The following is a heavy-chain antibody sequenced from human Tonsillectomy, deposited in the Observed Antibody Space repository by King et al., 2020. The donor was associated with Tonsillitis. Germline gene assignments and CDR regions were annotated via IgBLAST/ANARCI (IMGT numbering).Heavy chain of an antibody. J-gene: IGHJ5*02. Sequence: QLQESGPGLVKPSETLSLTCTVSGGSISSYYWSWIRQPPGKGLEWIGYIYYSGSTNYNPSLKSRVTISVDTSKNQFSLKLSSVTAADTAVYYCARDYDSSGYEGWFDPWGQGTLVTVSS. CDR2: IYYSGST. CDR3: ARDYDSSGYEGWFDP. CDR1: GGSISSYY. V-gene: IGHV4-59*01. D-gene: IGHD3-22*01.